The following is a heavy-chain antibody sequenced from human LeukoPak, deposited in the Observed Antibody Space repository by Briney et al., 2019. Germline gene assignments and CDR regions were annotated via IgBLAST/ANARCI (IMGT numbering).Heavy chain of an antibody. CDR3: ARVHEEGYVKIYYFDY. CDR1: GGSISSRSYY. V-gene: IGHV4-39*07. CDR2: IYYSGNT. Sequence: KASETLSLSCTVSGGSISSRSYYWGWIRQPPGKGLEWIGTIYYSGNTFYNPSLKSRVTISVDTSKNQFSLKLSSVTAADAAVYYCARVHEEGYVKIYYFDYWGQGTLVTVSS. J-gene: IGHJ4*02. D-gene: IGHD5-12*01.